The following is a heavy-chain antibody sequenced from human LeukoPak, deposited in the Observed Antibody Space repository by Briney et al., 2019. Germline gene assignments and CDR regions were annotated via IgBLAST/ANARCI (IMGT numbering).Heavy chain of an antibody. J-gene: IGHJ5*02. CDR3: ASLAAAWANWFDP. CDR2: IYHSGST. Sequence: PSETLSLTCAVSGGSISSSNWWSWVRQPPGKGLEWIGEIYHSGSTNYNPSLKSRVTISVDKSKNQFSLKLSSVTAADTAVYYCASLAAAWANWFDPWGQGTLVTVSS. D-gene: IGHD6-13*01. V-gene: IGHV4-4*02. CDR1: GGSISSSNW.